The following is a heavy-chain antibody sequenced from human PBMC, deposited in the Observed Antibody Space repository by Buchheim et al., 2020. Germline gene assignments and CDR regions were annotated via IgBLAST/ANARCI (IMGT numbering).Heavy chain of an antibody. CDR2: LNYDGTTT. V-gene: IGHV3-74*01. J-gene: IGHJ4*02. D-gene: IGHD3-22*01. CDR3: ARGPRNHYYDKSGLYHIDN. CDR1: GFTFSDYW. Sequence: EVHLLESGGGLVQPGGSLRLSCSASGFTFSDYWMHWVRQGPGKGLMWVSRLNYDGTTTNYADSVKGRFIMSRDNAKNPLYLQLDSLRPDDTAVYYCARGPRNHYYDKSGLYHIDNWGQGTL.